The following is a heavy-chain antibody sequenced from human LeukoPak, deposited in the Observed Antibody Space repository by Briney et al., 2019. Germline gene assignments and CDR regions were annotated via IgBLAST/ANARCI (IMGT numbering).Heavy chain of an antibody. CDR3: AREGIYGDYGSDY. Sequence: QPGRSLRLSCAASGFTFSSYGMHWVRQAPGKGLEWAAVISYDGSNKYYADSVKGRFTISRDNSKNTLYLQMNSLRAEDTAVYYCAREGIYGDYGSDYWGQGTLVTVSS. J-gene: IGHJ4*02. CDR1: GFTFSSYG. CDR2: ISYDGSNK. D-gene: IGHD4-17*01. V-gene: IGHV3-30*03.